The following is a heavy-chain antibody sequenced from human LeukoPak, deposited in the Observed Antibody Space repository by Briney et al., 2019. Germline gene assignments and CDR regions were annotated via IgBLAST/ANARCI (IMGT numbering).Heavy chain of an antibody. V-gene: IGHV1-69*04. Sequence: SVKVSCKASGGTFSTYTISWVRQAPGQGLEWMGRIIPMLGIANYAQKFQGRVTITADKSTSTAYMELSSLRSEDTAVYYCARDLSYSRSWYWFDPWGQGTLVTVSS. J-gene: IGHJ5*02. CDR1: GGTFSTYT. CDR2: IIPMLGIA. D-gene: IGHD6-13*01. CDR3: ARDLSYSRSWYWFDP.